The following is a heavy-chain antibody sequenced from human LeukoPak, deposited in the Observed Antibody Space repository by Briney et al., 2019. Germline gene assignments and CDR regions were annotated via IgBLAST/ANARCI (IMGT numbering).Heavy chain of an antibody. V-gene: IGHV4-59*12. Sequence: SETLSLTCTVSGGSISSYYWSWIRQPPGKGLEWIGNIYYSGSTNYNPSLKSRVTISVDTSKNQFSLKLSSVTAADTAVYYCARGRDIVVVPAAVCWFDPWGQGTLVTVSS. J-gene: IGHJ5*02. CDR1: GGSISSYY. CDR3: ARGRDIVVVPAAVCWFDP. CDR2: IYYSGST. D-gene: IGHD2-2*01.